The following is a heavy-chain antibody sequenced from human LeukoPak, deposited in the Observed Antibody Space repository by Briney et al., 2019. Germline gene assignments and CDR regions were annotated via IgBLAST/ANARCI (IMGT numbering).Heavy chain of an antibody. V-gene: IGHV3-21*01. CDR2: ISSSSSYI. Sequence: PGGSLRLSCAASGFTFSSYSMNWVRQAPGKGLEWVSSISSSSSYIYYADSVKGRFTISRDNAKNSLYLQMNSLRAEDTAVYYCASQYYDYVWGSYTVYWGQGTLVTVSS. J-gene: IGHJ4*02. D-gene: IGHD3-16*01. CDR3: ASQYYDYVWGSYTVY. CDR1: GFTFSSYS.